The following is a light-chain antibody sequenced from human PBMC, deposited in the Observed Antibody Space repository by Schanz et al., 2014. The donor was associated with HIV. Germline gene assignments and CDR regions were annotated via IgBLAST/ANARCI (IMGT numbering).Light chain of an antibody. Sequence: EIEMTQSPATLSVSPGERATLSCRASQSVSNNLAWYQQRPGQAPRLLIYDASTRATGIPARFSGSGSGTEFTLTISSLQSEDFAVYYCQQYNNWPLTFGGGTKVEIK. CDR1: QSVSNN. CDR3: QQYNNWPLT. V-gene: IGKV3-15*01. CDR2: DAS. J-gene: IGKJ4*01.